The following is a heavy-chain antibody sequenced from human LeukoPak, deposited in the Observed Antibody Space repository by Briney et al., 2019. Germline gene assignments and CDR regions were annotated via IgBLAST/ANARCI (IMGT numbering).Heavy chain of an antibody. CDR3: ARVRCSGGSCPYYYYYYYMDV. V-gene: IGHV4-59*12. CDR2: IYYSGST. Sequence: SETLSLTCTVSGGSISSYYWSWIRQPPGKGLEWIGYIYYSGSTNYNPSLKSRVTISVDTSKNKFSLKLRFVTAADTAVYYCARVRCSGGSCPYYYYYYYMDVWGKGTTVTVSS. D-gene: IGHD2-15*01. CDR1: GGSISSYY. J-gene: IGHJ6*03.